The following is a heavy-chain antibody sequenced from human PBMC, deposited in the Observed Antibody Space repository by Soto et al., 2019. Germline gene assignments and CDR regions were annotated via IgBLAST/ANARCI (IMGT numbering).Heavy chain of an antibody. J-gene: IGHJ4*02. CDR1: GYTFINYY. CDR3: GSHLAAGDV. Sequence: ASVKVSCKASGYTFINYYIHWVRQAPGHGLEWMAIINPTGGSTNYAQKFQDRLTLTMDTSTTTVYMELSSLTSEDTAIYYCGSHLAAGDVWGQGTLVTVSS. D-gene: IGHD2-8*02. V-gene: IGHV1-46*01. CDR2: INPTGGST.